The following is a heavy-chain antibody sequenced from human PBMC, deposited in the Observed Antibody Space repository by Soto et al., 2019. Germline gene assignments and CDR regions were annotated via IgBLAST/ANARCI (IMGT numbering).Heavy chain of an antibody. V-gene: IGHV3-21*01. D-gene: IGHD3-10*01. CDR1: GFTFSSYS. CDR3: ARLGGSGSYGYYYYGMDV. Sequence: GGSLRLSCAASGFTFSSYSMNWVRQAPGKGLEWVSSISSSSSYIYYADSVKGRFTISRDNAKNSLYLQMNSLRAEDTAVYYCARLGGSGSYGYYYYGMDVWGQGTTVTVS. J-gene: IGHJ6*02. CDR2: ISSSSSYI.